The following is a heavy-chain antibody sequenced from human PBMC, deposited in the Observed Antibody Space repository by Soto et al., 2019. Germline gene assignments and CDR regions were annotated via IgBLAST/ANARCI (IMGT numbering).Heavy chain of an antibody. D-gene: IGHD6-19*01. CDR3: ARGIAVAGTLGYYYYYGMDV. CDR1: GYTFTGYY. CDR2: INPNSGGT. V-gene: IGHV1-2*04. Sequence: QVQLVQSGAEVKKPGASVKVSCKASGYTFTGYYMHWVRQAPGQGLEWMGWINPNSGGTNYAQKVQGWVTMTRDTSISTAYMELSRLRSDDTAVYYCARGIAVAGTLGYYYYYGMDVWGQGTTVTVSS. J-gene: IGHJ6*02.